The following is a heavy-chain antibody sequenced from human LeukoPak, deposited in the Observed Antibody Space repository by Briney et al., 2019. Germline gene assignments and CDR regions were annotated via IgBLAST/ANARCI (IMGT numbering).Heavy chain of an antibody. CDR2: IYYSGNT. CDR1: GGSVSSGSYY. Sequence: SETLSLTCTVSGGSVSSGSYYWSWVRQPPGKGLEWIGYIYYSGNTNYNPSLKSRVTISVDTSKNHFSLKLTSVTAADTAVYYCARVGVAGTFDYWGQGTLVTVSS. CDR3: ARVGVAGTFDY. V-gene: IGHV4-61*03. D-gene: IGHD6-19*01. J-gene: IGHJ4*02.